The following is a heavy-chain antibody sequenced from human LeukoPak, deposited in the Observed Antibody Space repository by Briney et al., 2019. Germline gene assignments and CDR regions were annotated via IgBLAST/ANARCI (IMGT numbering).Heavy chain of an antibody. CDR1: GFTFSSYA. D-gene: IGHD2-21*01. CDR2: ISGSGGST. J-gene: IGHJ4*02. V-gene: IGHV3-23*01. CDR3: AKGLSAAGDYYFDY. Sequence: GGSLRLSCAASGFTFSSYAMSWVRQAPGKGLEWGSTISGSGGSTYYADSVKGRFTISRDNSKNTVYLQMKSLRVEATAVYYCAKGLSAAGDYYFDYWGQGALVTVSS.